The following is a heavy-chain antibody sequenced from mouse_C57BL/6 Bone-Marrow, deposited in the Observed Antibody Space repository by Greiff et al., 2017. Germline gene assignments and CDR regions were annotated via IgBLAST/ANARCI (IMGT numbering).Heavy chain of an antibody. CDR1: GFTFSSYG. Sequence: EVKLVESGGDLVKPGGSLKLSCAASGFTFSSYGMSWVRQTPDKRLACVATISSRGSYTYYPDSVKGRFTISRDNAKNTLYLQMSSLKSEDTAMYYCARKEDYPWYFDVWGTGTTVTVSS. CDR2: ISSRGSYT. J-gene: IGHJ1*03. D-gene: IGHD2-4*01. V-gene: IGHV5-6*01. CDR3: ARKEDYPWYFDV.